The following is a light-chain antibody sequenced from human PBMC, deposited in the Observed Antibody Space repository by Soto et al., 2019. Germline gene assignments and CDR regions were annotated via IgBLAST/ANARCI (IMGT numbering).Light chain of an antibody. CDR1: QGISSL. V-gene: IGKV1-12*01. J-gene: IGKJ4*01. Sequence: DIQMTQSPSSVSASVGDRVTITCRASQGISSLLAWYQQKPGKAPNLLIHTASSLQSGVPSRFSGSGSGTDFTLTISSLHPEDFASYYCQQANSFPLTFGGGTKVEIK. CDR2: TAS. CDR3: QQANSFPLT.